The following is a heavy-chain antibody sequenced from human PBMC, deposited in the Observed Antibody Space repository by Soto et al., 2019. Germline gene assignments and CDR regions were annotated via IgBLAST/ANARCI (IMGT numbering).Heavy chain of an antibody. CDR1: GFTFSSYA. J-gene: IGHJ6*03. D-gene: IGHD6-13*01. CDR3: AKGKGAAAYYYYYMDV. Sequence: GGSLRLSCAASGFTFSSYAMSWVRQAPGKGLEWVSAISGSGGSTYYADSVKGRFTISRDNSKNTLYLQMNSLRAEDTAVYYCAKGKGAAAYYYYYMDVWGKGTTVTVSS. CDR2: ISGSGGST. V-gene: IGHV3-23*01.